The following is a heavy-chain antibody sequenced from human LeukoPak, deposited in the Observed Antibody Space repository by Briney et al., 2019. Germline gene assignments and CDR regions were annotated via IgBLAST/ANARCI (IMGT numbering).Heavy chain of an antibody. V-gene: IGHV3-30-3*01. J-gene: IGHJ4*02. CDR1: GFTFSSYA. Sequence: GGSLRLSCAASGFTFSSYAMHWVRQAPGKGLEWVAVISYDGSNKYYADSVKGRFTISRDNSKNTLYLQMNSLRAEDTAVYYCARDARNTRGPIDYWGQGTLVTVSS. CDR3: ARDARNTRGPIDY. D-gene: IGHD1-14*01. CDR2: ISYDGSNK.